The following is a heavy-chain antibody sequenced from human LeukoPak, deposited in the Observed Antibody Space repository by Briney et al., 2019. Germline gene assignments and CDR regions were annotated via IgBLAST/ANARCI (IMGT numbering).Heavy chain of an antibody. Sequence: SETLSLTCTVSGGSISSGGYYWSWIRQHPGKGLEWIGYIYYSGSTYYNPSLKSRVTISVDTSKNQFSLKLSSVTAADTAVYYCARAKVHSGTFDYWGQETLVTVSS. J-gene: IGHJ4*02. D-gene: IGHD1-1*01. CDR2: IYYSGST. V-gene: IGHV4-31*03. CDR3: ARAKVHSGTFDY. CDR1: GGSISSGGYY.